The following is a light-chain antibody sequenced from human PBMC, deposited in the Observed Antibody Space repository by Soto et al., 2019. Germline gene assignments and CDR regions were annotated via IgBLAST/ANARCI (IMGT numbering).Light chain of an antibody. CDR3: QQYYSSPYT. CDR1: QSVTSN. CDR2: AAS. J-gene: IGKJ2*01. Sequence: DIQMTQSPSSLSASIGDRVTITCRASQSVTSNLNWYQQKFGETPKLLMYAASNLQGGVPSRFSGSGSGTDFTLTISSLQPEDFATYYCQQYYSSPYTFGQGTKLEIK. V-gene: IGKV1-39*01.